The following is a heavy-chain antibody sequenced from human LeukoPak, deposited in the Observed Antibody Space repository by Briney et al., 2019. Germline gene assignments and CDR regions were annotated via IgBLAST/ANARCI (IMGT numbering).Heavy chain of an antibody. J-gene: IGHJ4*02. CDR1: GFTSSDYA. CDR3: ARVGFVTRRGYGGNSFDY. D-gene: IGHD4-17*01. Sequence: GGSLRLSCAASGFTSSDYAMSWVRQAPGKGLEWVSYISSSGSTIYYADSVKGRFTISRDNAKNSLYLQMNSLRAEDTAVYYCARVGFVTRRGYGGNSFDYWGQGTLVTVSS. V-gene: IGHV3-11*01. CDR2: ISSSGSTI.